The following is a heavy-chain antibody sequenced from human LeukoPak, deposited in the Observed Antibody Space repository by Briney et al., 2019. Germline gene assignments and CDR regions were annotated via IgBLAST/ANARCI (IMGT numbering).Heavy chain of an antibody. CDR3: AKDGGVLRFLELYFDY. CDR2: ISGSGGST. D-gene: IGHD3-3*01. CDR1: GFTFSSYA. V-gene: IGHV3-23*01. Sequence: PGGSLRLSCAASGFTFSSYAMSWVRQAPGKGLEWVSAISGSGGSTYYADSVKGRFTISRDNSKNTLYLQMNSLRAEDTAVYYCAKDGGVLRFLELYFDYWGQGTLVTVSS. J-gene: IGHJ4*02.